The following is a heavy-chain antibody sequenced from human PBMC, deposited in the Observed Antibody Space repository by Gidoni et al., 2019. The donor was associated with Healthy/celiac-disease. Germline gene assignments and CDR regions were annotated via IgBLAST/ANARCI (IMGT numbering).Heavy chain of an antibody. CDR3: ASNKVVPAAIRYSDYYYYGMDV. CDR2: IDPSDSYT. Sequence: EVQLVQSGAEVKKPGESLRISCKGSGYSFTRYWLSWVRQMPGKGLEWMGRIDPSDSYTNYSPSFQGHVTISADKSISTAYLQWSSLKASDTAMYYCASNKVVPAAIRYSDYYYYGMDVWGQGTTVTVSS. D-gene: IGHD2-2*02. J-gene: IGHJ6*02. V-gene: IGHV5-10-1*03. CDR1: GYSFTRYW.